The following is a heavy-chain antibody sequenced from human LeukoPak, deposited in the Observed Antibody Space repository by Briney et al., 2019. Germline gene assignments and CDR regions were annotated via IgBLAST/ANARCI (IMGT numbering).Heavy chain of an antibody. V-gene: IGHV3-48*01. CDR3: AKDLGYYDSSGP. CDR2: ISSSSSTI. J-gene: IGHJ5*02. D-gene: IGHD3-22*01. CDR1: GFTFSSYS. Sequence: GGSLRLSCAASGFTFSSYSMNWVRQAPGKGLEWVSYISSSSSTIYYADSVKGRLTISRDNSKNTLYLQMNSLRAEDTAVYYCAKDLGYYDSSGPWGQGTLVTVSS.